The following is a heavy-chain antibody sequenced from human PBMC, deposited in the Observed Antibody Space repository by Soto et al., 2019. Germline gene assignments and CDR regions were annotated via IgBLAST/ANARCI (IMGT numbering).Heavy chain of an antibody. D-gene: IGHD3-3*01. J-gene: IGHJ6*03. CDR3: AREGGVFGVVIKSYYYYYMDV. CDR1: GFTFSSYW. V-gene: IGHV3-7*01. Sequence: PGGSLRLSCAASGFTFSSYWMSWVRQAPGKGLEWVANIKQDGSEKYYVDSVKGRFTISGDNAKNSLYLQMNSLRAEDTAVYYCAREGGVFGVVIKSYYYYYMDVWGKGTTVTVSS. CDR2: IKQDGSEK.